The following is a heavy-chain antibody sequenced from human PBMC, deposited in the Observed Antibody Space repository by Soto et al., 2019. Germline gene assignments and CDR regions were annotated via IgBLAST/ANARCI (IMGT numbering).Heavy chain of an antibody. CDR2: INPNGGVT. CDR3: ARESVGATATLDYYYFYMDV. D-gene: IGHD1-26*01. V-gene: IGHV1-2*04. CDR1: GDTFNDYY. Sequence: VQLVQSGAEVKKPGASVTVSCRSSGDTFNDYYIHWVRQAPGQGLEWMGWINPNGGVTKYAQKFQGWVSMTRDTSIRTVYMQLSRLRSDDTSVYYYARESVGATATLDYYYFYMDVWGTGTKVTVSS. J-gene: IGHJ6*03.